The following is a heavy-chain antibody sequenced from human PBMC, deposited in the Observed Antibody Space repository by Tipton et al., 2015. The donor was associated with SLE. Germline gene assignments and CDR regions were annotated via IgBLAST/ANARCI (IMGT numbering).Heavy chain of an antibody. CDR1: GGSISSSSYY. D-gene: IGHD2-2*01. CDR3: ARLNYGLGPAATPLGWYYYGMDV. Sequence: TLSLTCTVSGGSISSSSYYWGWIRQPPGKGLEWIGSIYYSGSTYYNPSLKSRVTISVDTSKNQFSLKLSSVTAADTAVYYCARLNYGLGPAATPLGWYYYGMDVWGQGTTVTVSS. CDR2: IYYSGST. J-gene: IGHJ6*02. V-gene: IGHV4-39*01.